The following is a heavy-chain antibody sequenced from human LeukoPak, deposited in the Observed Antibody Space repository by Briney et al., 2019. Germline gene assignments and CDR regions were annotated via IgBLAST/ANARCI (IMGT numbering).Heavy chain of an antibody. J-gene: IGHJ4*02. CDR3: ARDGSGWAFDY. D-gene: IGHD6-19*01. V-gene: IGHV3-21*01. Sequence: GGSLRLSCAASGFTFSSYSMNWVRQAPGKGLEWVSSISSSSSYIYYADSEKGRFTISRDNAKNSLYLQMNSLRAEDTAVYYCARDGSGWAFDYWGQGTLVTVSS. CDR1: GFTFSSYS. CDR2: ISSSSSYI.